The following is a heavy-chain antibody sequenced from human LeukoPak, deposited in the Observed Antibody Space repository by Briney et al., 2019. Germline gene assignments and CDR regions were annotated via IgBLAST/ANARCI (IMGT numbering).Heavy chain of an antibody. D-gene: IGHD5-18*01. Sequence: PGGSLRLSCEASGFIFSSQWKSWVRQAPGKGREGGANIKRDGSETYCVNSVKGRFTIPRDNAKNSLFLQMNSLRVEDTAVYYCASLDTAMVTWRDNWGQGTLVTVSS. CDR2: IKRDGSET. J-gene: IGHJ4*02. V-gene: IGHV3-7*03. CDR3: ASLDTAMVTWRDN. CDR1: GFIFSSQW.